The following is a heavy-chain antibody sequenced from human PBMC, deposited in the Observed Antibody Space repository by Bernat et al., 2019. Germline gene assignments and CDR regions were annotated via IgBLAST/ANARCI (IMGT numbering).Heavy chain of an antibody. V-gene: IGHV4-38-2*02. CDR1: GYSISSGYY. J-gene: IGHJ4*02. CDR2: IYHSGST. Sequence: QVQLQESGPGLVKPSETLSLTCAVSGYSISSGYYWGWIRQPPGKGLEWIGSIYHSGSTYYNPSLKSRVTISVDTSKNQFSLKLSSVTAADTAVYYCARDPPTMVRTWGQGNLVTVSS. D-gene: IGHD4/OR15-4a*01. CDR3: ARDPPTMVRT.